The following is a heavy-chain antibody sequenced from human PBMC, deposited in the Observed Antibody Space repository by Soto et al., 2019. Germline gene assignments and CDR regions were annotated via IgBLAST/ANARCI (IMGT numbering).Heavy chain of an antibody. Sequence: GRPLRLSCAASGFNFSSYGMHWVRQATGKGLEWVAVIWYDGSNKYYADSVEGRFTISRDNSKNTLYLQMNSLRAEDTAVYYCARARGIAAAVYYYYMDVWGKGTTVTVSS. D-gene: IGHD6-13*01. CDR1: GFNFSSYG. CDR3: ARARGIAAAVYYYYMDV. J-gene: IGHJ6*03. V-gene: IGHV3-33*01. CDR2: IWYDGSNK.